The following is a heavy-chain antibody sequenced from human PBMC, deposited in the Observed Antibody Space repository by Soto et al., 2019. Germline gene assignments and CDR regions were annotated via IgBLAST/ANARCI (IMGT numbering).Heavy chain of an antibody. J-gene: IGHJ6*02. D-gene: IGHD3-3*01. CDR1: GYSFTSYY. CDR3: ARDLIHYDFWSGYPGYYYSYGMDV. Sequence: ASVKVSCKASGYSFTSYYMHWVRQAPGQGLEWMGIINPSVGSTSYAQKFQGRVTMTRDTSTSTVYMELSSLRSEDTAVYYCARDLIHYDFWSGYPGYYYSYGMDVWGQGTTVTVSS. V-gene: IGHV1-46*01. CDR2: INPSVGST.